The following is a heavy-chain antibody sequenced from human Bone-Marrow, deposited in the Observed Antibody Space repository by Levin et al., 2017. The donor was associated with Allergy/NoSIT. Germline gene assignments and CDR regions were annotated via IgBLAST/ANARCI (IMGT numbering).Heavy chain of an antibody. CDR2: ISWNGGTI. CDR3: AKDGVGVGGFYRMDV. D-gene: IGHD1-26*01. J-gene: IGHJ6*02. V-gene: IGHV3-9*01. Sequence: RSGGSLRLSCTASGFTFDNYAMYWVRQAPGKGLEWVSGISWNGGTIDYADSVKGRFTISRDNAKNSLYLQMNSLRVEDTAFYYCAKDGVGVGGFYRMDVWGQGTTVTVSS. CDR1: GFTFDNYA.